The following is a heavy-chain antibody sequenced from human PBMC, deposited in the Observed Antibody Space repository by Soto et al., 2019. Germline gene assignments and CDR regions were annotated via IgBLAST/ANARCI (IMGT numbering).Heavy chain of an antibody. J-gene: IGHJ4*02. V-gene: IGHV4-31*03. D-gene: IGHD6-13*01. CDR2: IYYSGST. Sequence: TSETLSLTCTVSGGSISSGGYYWSWIRQHPGKGLEWIGYIYYSGSTYYNPSLKSRVTISVDTSKNQFSLKLSSVTAADTAVYYCARVGSSWYRGLDYWGQGTLVTVSS. CDR3: ARVGSSWYRGLDY. CDR1: GGSISSGGYY.